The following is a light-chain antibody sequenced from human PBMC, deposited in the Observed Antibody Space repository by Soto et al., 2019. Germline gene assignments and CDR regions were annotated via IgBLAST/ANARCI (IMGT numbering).Light chain of an antibody. CDR2: GAS. Sequence: EIVLTQSPGTLSLSPGERATLSCRASQSVSSNHLAWYQQKPGQAPRLLIYGASSRATGIPDRFSGSGSGTDFTLTISRLEPEDFAVYYCQQHGSSSWTFGQGTKVDIK. J-gene: IGKJ1*01. CDR1: QSVSSNH. V-gene: IGKV3-20*01. CDR3: QQHGSSSWT.